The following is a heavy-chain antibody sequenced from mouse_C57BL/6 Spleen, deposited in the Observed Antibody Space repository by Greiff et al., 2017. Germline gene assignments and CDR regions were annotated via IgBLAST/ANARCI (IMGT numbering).Heavy chain of an antibody. CDR2: ISSGGSYT. V-gene: IGHV5-6*01. D-gene: IGHD1-1*01. CDR1: GFTFSSYG. Sequence: VQLKESGGDLVKPGGSLKLSCAASGFTFSSYGMSWVRQTPDKRLEWVATISSGGSYTYYPDSVKGRFTISRDNAKNTLYLQMSSLKSEDTAMYYCARDYGSSHYYAMDYWGQGTSVTVSS. CDR3: ARDYGSSHYYAMDY. J-gene: IGHJ4*01.